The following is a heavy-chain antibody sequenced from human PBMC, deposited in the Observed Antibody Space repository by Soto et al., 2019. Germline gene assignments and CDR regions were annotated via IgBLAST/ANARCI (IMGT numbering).Heavy chain of an antibody. J-gene: IGHJ4*02. CDR1: GFIFSSYG. D-gene: IGHD2-15*01. V-gene: IGHV3-30*18. Sequence: QVQLVESGGGVVQPGRSLRLSCAASGFIFSSYGMHLVRQAPGKGLEWVAVISYEGSHTYYADSVKGRFTITRGNSKNTLYRQMNSLRPEDTAVYYCAKEVYCGGGSCSWSEGFDYWGQGPLLTVSS. CDR3: AKEVYCGGGSCSWSEGFDY. CDR2: ISYEGSHT.